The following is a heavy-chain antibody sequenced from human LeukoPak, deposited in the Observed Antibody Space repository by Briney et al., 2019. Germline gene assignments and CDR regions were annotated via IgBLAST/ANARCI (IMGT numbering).Heavy chain of an antibody. CDR3: ARANYDLLTGYFDY. J-gene: IGHJ4*02. CDR2: VRNDGSIK. CDR1: GFTFSSYG. D-gene: IGHD3-9*01. Sequence: GGSLRLSCAASGFTFSSYGMDWVRQAPGKGLEWVAFVRNDGSIKYYADSVKGRFTISRDNSKNTLFLQMNSLRAEDTAVYYCARANYDLLTGYFDYWGQGTLVTVSS. V-gene: IGHV3-30*02.